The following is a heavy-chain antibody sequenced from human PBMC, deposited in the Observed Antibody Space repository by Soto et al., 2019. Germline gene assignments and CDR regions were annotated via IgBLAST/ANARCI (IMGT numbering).Heavy chain of an antibody. CDR3: ASSDSSSSGPGYYYYYXDV. V-gene: IGHV1-8*01. CDR1: GYTFTSYD. J-gene: IGHJ6*03. CDR2: MNPNSGNT. Sequence: ASVKVSCKASGYTFTSYDINWVTQATGQGLDWMGWMNPNSGNTGYAQKFQGRVTMTRNTSISTAYMELSSLRSEDTAVYYCASSDSSSSGPGYYYYYXDVWGKGTTVTVSS. D-gene: IGHD6-6*01.